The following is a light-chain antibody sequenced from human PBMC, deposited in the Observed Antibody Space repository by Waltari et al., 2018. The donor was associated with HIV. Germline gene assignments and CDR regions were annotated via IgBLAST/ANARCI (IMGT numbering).Light chain of an antibody. CDR1: QSVGTN. Sequence: EIVMTQSPATLSVSPGERATLSCRASQSVGTNLAWYQQKPGQPPRLLLYAASTRATGIPARFSGSGSGTEFTITIISLQSEDFAVYYCQHYENWPPFFGGGTRVEIK. V-gene: IGKV3-15*01. CDR2: AAS. CDR3: QHYENWPPF. J-gene: IGKJ4*01.